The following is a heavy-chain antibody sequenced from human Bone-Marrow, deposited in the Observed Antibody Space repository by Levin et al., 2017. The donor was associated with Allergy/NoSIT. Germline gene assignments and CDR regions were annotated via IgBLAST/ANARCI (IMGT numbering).Heavy chain of an antibody. Sequence: PSETLSLTCTVSGGSISSSNYYWAWLRQPPGKGLEWVAIISYTGTTSYNPSLKIRVTISVDTSKNQFYLKLSSVTASDTSVYFCARRNIETRGQFDFWGQGALITVSS. V-gene: IGHV4-39*01. D-gene: IGHD6-6*01. CDR2: ISYTGTT. CDR3: ARRNIETRGQFDF. CDR1: GGSISSSNYY. J-gene: IGHJ4*02.